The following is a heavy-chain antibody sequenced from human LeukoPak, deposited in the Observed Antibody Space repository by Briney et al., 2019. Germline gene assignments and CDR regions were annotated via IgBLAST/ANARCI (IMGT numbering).Heavy chain of an antibody. CDR1: GGTFSSYA. CDR3: ARGYCSSTSCFLDY. V-gene: IGHV1-69*13. D-gene: IGHD2-2*01. CDR2: IIPIFGTA. J-gene: IGHJ4*02. Sequence: SVKVSCKASGGTFSSYAISWVRQAPGQGLEWMGGIIPIFGTASYAQKFQGRVTITADESTSTAYMELTSLRSEDTAVYYCARGYCSSTSCFLDYWGQGTLVTVSS.